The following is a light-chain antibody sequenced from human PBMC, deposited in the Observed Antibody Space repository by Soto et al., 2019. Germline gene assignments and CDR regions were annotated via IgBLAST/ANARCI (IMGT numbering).Light chain of an antibody. V-gene: IGLV2-14*01. J-gene: IGLJ3*02. Sequence: QSALTQPASVSGSPGQSITISCTGTSSDIGGYNYVSWYQQHPGKAPKLMIYEVSNRPSGVYNRFSGSKSGNTASLTISGLQAEDEAYYYCSSFTSSSTGVFGGGTKVIVL. CDR1: SSDIGGYNY. CDR3: SSFTSSSTGV. CDR2: EVS.